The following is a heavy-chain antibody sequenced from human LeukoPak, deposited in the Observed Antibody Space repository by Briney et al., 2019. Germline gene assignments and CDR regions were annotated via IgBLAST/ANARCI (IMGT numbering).Heavy chain of an antibody. CDR2: ISGSGGST. CDR1: GFTFSSYA. CDR3: ARDPYCSGGSCNENYYYYYGMDV. V-gene: IGHV3-23*01. J-gene: IGHJ6*02. D-gene: IGHD2-15*01. Sequence: GGSLRLSCAASGFTFSSYAMSWVRQAPGKGLEWVSAISGSGGSTYYADSVKGRFTISRDNSKNTLYLQMNSLRAEDTAVYYCARDPYCSGGSCNENYYYYYGMDVWGQGTTVTVSS.